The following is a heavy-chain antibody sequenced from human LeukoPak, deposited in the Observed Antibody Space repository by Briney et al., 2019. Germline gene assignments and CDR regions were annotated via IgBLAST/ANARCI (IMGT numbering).Heavy chain of an antibody. D-gene: IGHD2-2*01. V-gene: IGHV4-38-2*02. CDR3: AREMGYCSSTSCSYYYYYGMDV. J-gene: IGHJ6*02. CDR1: GYSISSGYY. CDR2: IYHSGST. Sequence: PSEILSLTCTVSGYSISSGYYWGWIRQPPGKGLEWIGSIYHSGSTYYNPSLKSRVTISVGTSKNQFSLKLSSVTAADTAVYYCAREMGYCSSTSCSYYYYYGMDVWGQGTTVTVSS.